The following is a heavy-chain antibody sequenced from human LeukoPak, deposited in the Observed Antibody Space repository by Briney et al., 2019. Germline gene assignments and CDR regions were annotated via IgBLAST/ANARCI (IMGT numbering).Heavy chain of an antibody. D-gene: IGHD1-1*01. Sequence: SETLSLTCTVSGGSINNYYWSWIRQPPGKGLEWIGYIYYSGSTNYNPSLKSRVTISVHTSKNQFSLKLSSVTAADMAVYYCARDGNWNDRDVYYYYGMDVWGRGITVTVSS. CDR1: GGSINNYY. CDR2: IYYSGST. V-gene: IGHV4-59*01. J-gene: IGHJ6*04. CDR3: ARDGNWNDRDVYYYYGMDV.